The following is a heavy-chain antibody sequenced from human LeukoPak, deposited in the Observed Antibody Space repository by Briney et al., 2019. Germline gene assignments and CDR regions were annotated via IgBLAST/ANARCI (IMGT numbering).Heavy chain of an antibody. CDR2: INQDGSKK. Sequence: GGSLRLSCVASRFTFSNYWMSWVRQAPGKGLEWVANINQDGSKKRYADSMKGRFTISRDNAKESLYLQLNSLRAEDTAVYYCARGYSYGARDFDYWGQGTLVTVSS. CDR1: RFTFSNYW. J-gene: IGHJ4*02. CDR3: ARGYSYGARDFDY. V-gene: IGHV3-7*03. D-gene: IGHD5-18*01.